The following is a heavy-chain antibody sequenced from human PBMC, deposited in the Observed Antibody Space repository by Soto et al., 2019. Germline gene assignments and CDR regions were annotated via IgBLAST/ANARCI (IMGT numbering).Heavy chain of an antibody. CDR1: GGSISSYY. Sequence: SETLSLTCTVSGGSISSYYWSWIRQPPGKGLEWIGYIYYSGSTNYNPSLKSRVTISVDTSKNQFSLKLSSVTAADTAVYYCARHMSPDWLMPYYFDYWGQGTLVTVSS. J-gene: IGHJ4*02. V-gene: IGHV4-59*08. D-gene: IGHD3-9*01. CDR3: ARHMSPDWLMPYYFDY. CDR2: IYYSGST.